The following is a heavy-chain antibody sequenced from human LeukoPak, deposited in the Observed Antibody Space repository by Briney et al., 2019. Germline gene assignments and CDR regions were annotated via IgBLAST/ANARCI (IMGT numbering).Heavy chain of an antibody. Sequence: ASVKVSCKASGYTFTSYYMRWVRQAPGQGLEWMGIINPSGGSTSYAQKFQGRVTMTRDTSTSTVYMELSSLRFEDTAVYYCARAVRQWLPLDYWGQGTLVTVSS. CDR2: INPSGGST. V-gene: IGHV1-46*01. CDR3: ARAVRQWLPLDY. D-gene: IGHD5-12*01. CDR1: GYTFTSYY. J-gene: IGHJ4*02.